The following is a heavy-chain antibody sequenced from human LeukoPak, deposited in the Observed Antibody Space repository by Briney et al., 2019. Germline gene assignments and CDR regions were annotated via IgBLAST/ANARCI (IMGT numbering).Heavy chain of an antibody. V-gene: IGHV3-48*02. CDR3: ARDRNYYDSSGPYYFDY. D-gene: IGHD3-22*01. CDR1: GFTFSSYS. J-gene: IGHJ4*02. Sequence: GGSLRLSCAASGFTFSSYSMNWVRQAPGKGLEWVSYISSSSSTIYYADSVKGRFTISRDNAKNSLYLQMNSLRDEDTAVYYCARDRNYYDSSGPYYFDYWGQGTLVTVSS. CDR2: ISSSSSTI.